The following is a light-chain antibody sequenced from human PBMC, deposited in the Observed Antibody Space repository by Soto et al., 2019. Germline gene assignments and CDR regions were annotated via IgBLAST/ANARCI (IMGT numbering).Light chain of an antibody. J-gene: IGKJ4*01. CDR3: QQLNSYPLT. V-gene: IGKV1-9*01. CDR1: QSVTST. CDR2: AAS. Sequence: TQSPATVSVSPGERATLSCRASQSVTSTLAWYQQKPGKAPKLLIYAASTLQSGVPSRFSGSGSGTDFTLTISSLQPEDFATYYCQQLNSYPLTFGGGTKVDIK.